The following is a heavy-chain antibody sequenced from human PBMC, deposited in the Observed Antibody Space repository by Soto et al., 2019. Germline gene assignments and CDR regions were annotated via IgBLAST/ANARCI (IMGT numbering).Heavy chain of an antibody. Sequence: SETLSLTCTVSGGSISSYYWSWIRQPPGKGLEWIGYIYYSGSTNYNPSLKSRVTISVDTSKNQFSLRLSSVTAADTAVYYCARNIVGATGDWFDPWGQGTLVTVSS. V-gene: IGHV4-59*01. CDR1: GGSISSYY. CDR3: ARNIVGATGDWFDP. D-gene: IGHD1-26*01. CDR2: IYYSGST. J-gene: IGHJ5*02.